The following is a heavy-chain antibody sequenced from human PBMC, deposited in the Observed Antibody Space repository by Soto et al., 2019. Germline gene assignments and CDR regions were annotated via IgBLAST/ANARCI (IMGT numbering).Heavy chain of an antibody. V-gene: IGHV5-51*01. D-gene: IGHD2-15*01. CDR1: GYSFTSYW. Sequence: EVQLVQSGAEVKKPGESLKISCKGSGYSFTSYWIGWVRQMPGKGLEWMGIIYPGDSDTRYSPSFQGQVTISADKSISTAYLQWSSLKASDTAMYYCARLWSLWVVAADPDAFDIWGQGTMVTVSS. CDR3: ARLWSLWVVAADPDAFDI. J-gene: IGHJ3*02. CDR2: IYPGDSDT.